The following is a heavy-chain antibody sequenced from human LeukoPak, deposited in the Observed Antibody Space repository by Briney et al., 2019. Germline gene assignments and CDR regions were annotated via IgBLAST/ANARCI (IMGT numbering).Heavy chain of an antibody. J-gene: IGHJ1*01. V-gene: IGHV3-23*01. CDR3: AKPVDGASVQRYFQH. D-gene: IGHD1-1*01. Sequence: PGGSLRLSCAASGFTFSSYAMSWVRQAPGKGLEWVSAISGGGDNTYYADSVRGRVTISRDNSKNTLFLQMNSLRAEDTAIYYCAKPVDGASVQRYFQHWGQGTLVTVSS. CDR2: ISGGGDNT. CDR1: GFTFSSYA.